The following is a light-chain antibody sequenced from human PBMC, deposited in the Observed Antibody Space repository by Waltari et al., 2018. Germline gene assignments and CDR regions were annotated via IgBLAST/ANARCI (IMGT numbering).Light chain of an antibody. J-gene: IGLJ1*01. CDR2: DVN. CDR3: SSYTISSTRV. V-gene: IGLV2-14*03. CDR1: SSDVGGYKY. Sequence: QSALTQPASVSGSPGQSITISCTGTSSDVGGYKYIPWYQQHPGKVPKLKIFDVNNRPSGVSNRFSGSKSGNPASLTISGLQAEDEADYYCSSYTISSTRVFGTGTRVTVL.